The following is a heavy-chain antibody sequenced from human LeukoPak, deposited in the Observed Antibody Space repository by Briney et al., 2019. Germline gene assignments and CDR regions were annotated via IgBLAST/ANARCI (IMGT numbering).Heavy chain of an antibody. V-gene: IGHV3-7*01. CDR2: IKQDGSEK. Sequence: GGSLRLSCAASGFTFSSYWMNWVRQAPGKGLEWVANIKQDGSEKYYVDSVKGRFTISRDNAKNSLYLQMNSLRAEDTAVYYCARDGVTMVRGVKVLDYYYYYMDVWGKGTTVTVSS. D-gene: IGHD3-10*01. J-gene: IGHJ6*03. CDR1: GFTFSSYW. CDR3: ARDGVTMVRGVKVLDYYYYYMDV.